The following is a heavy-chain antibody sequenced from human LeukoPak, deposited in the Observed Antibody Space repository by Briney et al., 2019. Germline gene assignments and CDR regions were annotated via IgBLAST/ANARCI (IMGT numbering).Heavy chain of an antibody. D-gene: IGHD1-26*01. CDR2: INPSSGST. CDR1: GYTFTSYY. Sequence: GASVKVSCKASGYTFTSYYIHWVRQAPGQGLEWVGIINPSSGSTTYAQMFQGRVTMTRDTSTNTVYMELSSLRSEDTAVYFCARDRFGGSYYDWGQGTLVTVSS. CDR3: ARDRFGGSYYD. V-gene: IGHV1-46*01. J-gene: IGHJ4*02.